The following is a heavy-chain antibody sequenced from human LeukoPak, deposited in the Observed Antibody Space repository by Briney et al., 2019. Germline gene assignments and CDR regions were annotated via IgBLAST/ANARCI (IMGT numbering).Heavy chain of an antibody. V-gene: IGHV4-30-4*08. CDR3: ARTYQLLYHPHDWFDR. CDR2: IYYSGST. J-gene: IGHJ5*02. D-gene: IGHD2-2*02. Sequence: PSETLSLTCTVSGGSISSGDYYWSWIRQPPGKGLEWIGYIYYSGSTYYNPSLKSRVTISVDTSKNQYSLKLSPVTADDTAVYYCARTYQLLYHPHDWFDRWGQGTLVTVSS. CDR1: GGSISSGDYY.